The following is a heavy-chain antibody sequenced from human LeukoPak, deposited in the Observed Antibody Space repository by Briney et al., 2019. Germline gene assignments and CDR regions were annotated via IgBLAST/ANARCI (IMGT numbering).Heavy chain of an antibody. Sequence: SETLSLTCTVSGGSISSYYWSWIRQPARKGLEWIGRIYTSGSTNDNPSLKSRVIMSVDTSKKKFSLKLSSVTAADTAVYYCARVFGYYYERGAFDIWGQGTMVTVSS. CDR1: GGSISSYY. J-gene: IGHJ3*02. D-gene: IGHD3-22*01. CDR2: IYTSGST. V-gene: IGHV4-4*07. CDR3: ARVFGYYYERGAFDI.